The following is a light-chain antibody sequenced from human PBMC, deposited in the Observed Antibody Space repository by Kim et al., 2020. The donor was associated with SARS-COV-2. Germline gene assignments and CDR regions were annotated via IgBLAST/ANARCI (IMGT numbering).Light chain of an antibody. Sequence: QSALTQPASVSGSPGQSVTISCTGTTSDIGSYNYVSWYQQHPSKAPKVVTYDVSSRPSGVSSRFSGSKSGNTAYLTISGLQAEDEADYYCSSYRDRTSGVVFGGGTQLTVL. CDR2: DVS. CDR3: SSYRDRTSGVV. CDR1: TSDIGSYNY. V-gene: IGLV2-14*03. J-gene: IGLJ3*02.